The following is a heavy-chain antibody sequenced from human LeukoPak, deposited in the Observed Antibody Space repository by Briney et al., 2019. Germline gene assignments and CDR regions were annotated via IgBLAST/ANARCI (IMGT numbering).Heavy chain of an antibody. CDR3: ARIDYGDQIDY. V-gene: IGHV3-74*01. CDR2: INTDGSST. Sequence: GGSLRLSCAASGFTFSSYWMHWVRQAPGKGLVWVSRINTDGSSTSYADSVKGRFTISRDNAKNSLYLQMNSLRTEDTAVYYCARIDYGDQIDYWGQGTLVTVSS. CDR1: GFTFSSYW. J-gene: IGHJ4*02. D-gene: IGHD4-17*01.